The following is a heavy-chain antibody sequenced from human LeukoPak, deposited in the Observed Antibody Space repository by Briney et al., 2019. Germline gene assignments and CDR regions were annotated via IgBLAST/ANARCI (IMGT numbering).Heavy chain of an antibody. V-gene: IGHV4-34*01. Sequence: SETLSLTCAVYGGSFSGYYWSWIRQSPGKGLEWIGEINHSGSTNYNPSLKSRVTISVDTSKNQSSLKLSSVTAADTAVYYCARRLSSSWPNWFDPWGQGTLVTVSS. D-gene: IGHD6-13*01. CDR2: INHSGST. CDR1: GGSFSGYY. J-gene: IGHJ5*02. CDR3: ARRLSSSWPNWFDP.